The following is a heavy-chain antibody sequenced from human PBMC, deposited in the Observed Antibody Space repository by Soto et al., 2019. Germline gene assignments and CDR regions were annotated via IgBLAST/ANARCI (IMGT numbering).Heavy chain of an antibody. D-gene: IGHD3-16*01. Sequence: EMQLLESGGGLVQPGGSLRLSCVASGFRFSSYAMSWVRQTPGKGLEWVSGISGSGARTYYADSVKGRLTISRDNSNNTLSLQMQILRVEGRAVYFCAKGGYYSLFDIWGQGTVVTVS. J-gene: IGHJ3*02. CDR1: GFRFSSYA. CDR2: ISGSGART. CDR3: AKGGYYSLFDI. V-gene: IGHV3-23*01.